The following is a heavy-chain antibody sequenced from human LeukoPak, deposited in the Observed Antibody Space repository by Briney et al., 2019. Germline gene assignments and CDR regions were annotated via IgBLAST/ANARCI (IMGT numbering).Heavy chain of an antibody. V-gene: IGHV3-74*01. CDR2: IKTDGGST. J-gene: IGHJ6*03. Sequence: GGSLRLSCAASGFSFSSYWMHWVRQAPGKGLVWIARIKTDGGSTSYADSVEGRFTISRDNAKNTLYLQMNSLRAEDTALYYCAREPIYYYYMDVWGKGTRSPSP. CDR1: GFSFSSYW. CDR3: AREPIYYYYMDV.